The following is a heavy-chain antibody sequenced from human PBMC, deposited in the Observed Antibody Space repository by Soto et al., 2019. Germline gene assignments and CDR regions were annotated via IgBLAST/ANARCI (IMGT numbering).Heavy chain of an antibody. CDR2: ISYDGSNK. D-gene: IGHD3-9*01. J-gene: IGHJ6*02. Sequence: QVQLVESGGGVVQPGRSLRLSCAASGFTFSSYGMHWVRQAPGKGLEWVAVISYDGSNKYYADSVKGRFTISRDNSKNTLYPQRNSLRAEDTAVYYWAXNLWLDYYYGMDVWGQGTTVTVSS. V-gene: IGHV3-30*03. CDR3: AXNLWLDYYYGMDV. CDR1: GFTFSSYG.